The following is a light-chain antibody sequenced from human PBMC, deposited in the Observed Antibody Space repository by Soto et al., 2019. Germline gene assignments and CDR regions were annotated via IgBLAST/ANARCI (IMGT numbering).Light chain of an antibody. J-gene: IGKJ1*01. CDR1: QSISSY. CDR3: QQTYSTPRT. Sequence: DIQMTQSPSSLSASVGDRFTITCRASQSISSYLNWYQQKPGKAPNLLIYDASSLQSGVPSRFSGSGSGTDFSLTISSLQREDFATYYCQQTYSTPRTFGQGTKVDIK. V-gene: IGKV1-39*01. CDR2: DAS.